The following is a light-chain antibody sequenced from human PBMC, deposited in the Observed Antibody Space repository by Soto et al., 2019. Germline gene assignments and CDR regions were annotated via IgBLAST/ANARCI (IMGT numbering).Light chain of an antibody. J-gene: IGKJ2*01. V-gene: IGKV1-5*03. CDR2: KAS. CDR3: QQYNSYSPYT. CDR1: QSISSW. Sequence: DIQMTQSPSTLSASVGDRVTITCRASQSISSWLAWYQQKPGKAPKLLIYKASSLESGVPSRFSGSGSGTAFTLTISSLQPDDFHTYYCQQYNSYSPYTLGQGTKLEIK.